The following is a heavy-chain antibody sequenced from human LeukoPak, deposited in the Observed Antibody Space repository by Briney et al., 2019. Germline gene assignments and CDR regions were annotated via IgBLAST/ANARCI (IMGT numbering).Heavy chain of an antibody. V-gene: IGHV2-5*02. CDR1: GFSLSTSGVG. CDR2: IYWDDDK. Sequence: SGPTLVKPTQTLTLTCTFSGFSLSTSGVGVGWIRQPPGKALEWLALIYWDDDKRYSPSLKSRLTITKDTSKNQVVLTMTNMGPVDTATYYCAHGGYDWSHKHIYFDYWGQGTLVTVSS. CDR3: AHGGYDWSHKHIYFDY. J-gene: IGHJ4*02. D-gene: IGHD3-3*01.